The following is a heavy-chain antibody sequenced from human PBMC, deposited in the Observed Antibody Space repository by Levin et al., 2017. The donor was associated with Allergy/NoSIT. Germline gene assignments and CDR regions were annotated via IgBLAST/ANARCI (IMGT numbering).Heavy chain of an antibody. Sequence: GGSLRLSCAVSGFTFDDYAMHWVRQAPGRGLEWVSGISWNSGSIGYADSVKGRFTISRDNANNFLHLQMNSLRVEDTALYYCVKDRALGYQYHGMDVWGQGTTVTVS. V-gene: IGHV3-9*01. CDR3: VKDRALGYQYHGMDV. J-gene: IGHJ6*02. CDR2: ISWNSGSI. D-gene: IGHD2-2*03. CDR1: GFTFDDYA.